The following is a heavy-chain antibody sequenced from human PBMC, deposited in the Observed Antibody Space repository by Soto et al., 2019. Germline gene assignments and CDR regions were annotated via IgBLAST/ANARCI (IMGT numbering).Heavy chain of an antibody. Sequence: SETLSLTCTVSGGSISSGGYYWSWIRQHPGKGLEWIGYIYYSGSTYYNPSLKSRVTISVDTSKNQFSLKLSSVTAADTAVYYCARGSGTSLFYYYYGMDVWGQGTTVTVSS. D-gene: IGHD1-7*01. V-gene: IGHV4-31*03. CDR2: IYYSGST. CDR3: ARGSGTSLFYYYYGMDV. CDR1: GGSISSGGYY. J-gene: IGHJ6*02.